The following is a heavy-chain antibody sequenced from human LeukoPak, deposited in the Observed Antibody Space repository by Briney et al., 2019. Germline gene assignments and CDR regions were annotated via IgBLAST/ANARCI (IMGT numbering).Heavy chain of an antibody. D-gene: IGHD1-26*01. CDR1: GFTFSSYA. V-gene: IGHV3-23*01. Sequence: PGGSLRLSCAASGFTFSSYAMSWVRQAPGKGLEWVSGISGSGGSTYYADSVEGRFTISRDNAKNTLYLQMNSLRAEDTAVYYCTREVSGSLYFDYWGQGTLVTVSS. J-gene: IGHJ4*02. CDR2: ISGSGGST. CDR3: TREVSGSLYFDY.